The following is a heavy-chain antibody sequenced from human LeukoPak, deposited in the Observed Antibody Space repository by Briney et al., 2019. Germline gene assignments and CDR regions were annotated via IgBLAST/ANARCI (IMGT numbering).Heavy chain of an antibody. V-gene: IGHV3-23*01. CDR2: ISGSGGST. CDR1: GFTVSSNY. Sequence: GGSLRLSCAASGFTVSSNYMSWVRQAPGKGLEWVSAISGSGGSTYYADSVKGRFTISRDNSKNALYLQMTSLRAADTAVYYCAKDRPSYDSSGYWHDAFDIWGQGTMVTVSS. D-gene: IGHD3-22*01. CDR3: AKDRPSYDSSGYWHDAFDI. J-gene: IGHJ3*02.